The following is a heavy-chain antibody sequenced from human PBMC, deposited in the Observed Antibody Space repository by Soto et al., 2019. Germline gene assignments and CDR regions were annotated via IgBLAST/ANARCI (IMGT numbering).Heavy chain of an antibody. J-gene: IGHJ1*01. CDR1: GFTDSSNY. CDR2: IYSGGST. Sequence: EVPLVESGGGLIQPGGSLRLSCAASGFTDSSNYMSWVRQAPGKGLEWVSVIYSGGSTYYADSVKGRFTISRDNSKNTLYLQMNSLRAEDTAVYYCARDRVESGYPEYFQHWGQGTLVTVSS. CDR3: ARDRVESGYPEYFQH. V-gene: IGHV3-53*01. D-gene: IGHD3-22*01.